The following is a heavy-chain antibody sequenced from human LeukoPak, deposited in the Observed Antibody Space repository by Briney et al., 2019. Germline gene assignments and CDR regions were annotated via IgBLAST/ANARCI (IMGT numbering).Heavy chain of an antibody. CDR3: ARSLANNWFDP. Sequence: SQTLSLTCAVSGGSISSGGYSWSWLRQPPGTGLEWIGYIYHSGSTYYNPSLKSRVTISVDRSKNQFSLKLSSVTAADTAVYYCARSLANNWFDPWGQGTLVTVSS. V-gene: IGHV4-30-2*01. D-gene: IGHD3-16*01. CDR1: GGSISSGGYS. J-gene: IGHJ5*02. CDR2: IYHSGST.